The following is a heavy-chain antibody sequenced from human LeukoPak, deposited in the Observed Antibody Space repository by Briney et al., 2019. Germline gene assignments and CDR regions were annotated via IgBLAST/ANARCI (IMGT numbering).Heavy chain of an antibody. V-gene: IGHV3-30-3*01. CDR1: GFTFSSYA. J-gene: IGHJ4*02. D-gene: IGHD1-26*01. CDR2: ISYDGSNK. CDR3: ARTLSGSYRDC. Sequence: GGSLRLSCAASGFTFSSYAMHWVRQAPGKGLEWVAVISYDGSNKYYADSVKGRFTISRDNSKNTLYLQMDSLRAEDSAVYYCARTLSGSYRDCWGQGTLVTVSS.